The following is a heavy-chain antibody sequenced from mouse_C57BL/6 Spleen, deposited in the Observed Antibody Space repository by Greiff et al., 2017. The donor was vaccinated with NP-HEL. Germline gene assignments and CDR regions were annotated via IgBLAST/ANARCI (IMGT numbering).Heavy chain of an antibody. D-gene: IGHD1-1*01. CDR2: IWSGGST. V-gene: IGHV2-2*01. Sequence: QVQLKESGPGLVQPSQSLSITCTVSGFSLTSYGVHWVRQSPGKGLEWLGVIWSGGSTDYNAAFISRLSISKDNSKRQVFFKMNSLQADDTAIYYCARNYYGSSFLRYFDVWGTGTTVTVSS. J-gene: IGHJ1*03. CDR3: ARNYYGSSFLRYFDV. CDR1: GFSLTSYG.